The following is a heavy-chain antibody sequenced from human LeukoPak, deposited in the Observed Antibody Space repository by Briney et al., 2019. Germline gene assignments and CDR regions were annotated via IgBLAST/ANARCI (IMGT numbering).Heavy chain of an antibody. J-gene: IGHJ4*02. Sequence: SETLSLTCTVSGGSISSYYWSWIRQPPGKGLEWIGYIYYSGSTNYNPSLKSRVTISVDTSKNQFSLKLSSVTAADTAVYYCTRQNSVAGTSFDYWGQGTLVTVPS. V-gene: IGHV4-59*08. CDR3: TRQNSVAGTSFDY. D-gene: IGHD6-19*01. CDR1: GGSISSYY. CDR2: IYYSGST.